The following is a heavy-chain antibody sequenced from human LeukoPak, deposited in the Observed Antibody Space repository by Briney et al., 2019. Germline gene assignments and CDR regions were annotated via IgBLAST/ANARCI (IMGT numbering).Heavy chain of an antibody. CDR3: AKEVLMIFGVALIDY. D-gene: IGHD3-3*01. V-gene: IGHV3-23*01. J-gene: IGHJ4*02. Sequence: GGSLRLSCAASGFTFSSYAMSWVRQAPGKGLEWVSAIGGSGGSTYYADSVKGRFTISRDNSKNTLYLQMNSLRAEDTAVYYCAKEVLMIFGVALIDYWGQGTLVTVSS. CDR1: GFTFSSYA. CDR2: IGGSGGST.